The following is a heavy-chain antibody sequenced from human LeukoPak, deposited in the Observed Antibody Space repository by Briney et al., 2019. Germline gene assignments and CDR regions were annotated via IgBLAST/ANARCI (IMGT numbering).Heavy chain of an antibody. D-gene: IGHD3-10*01. J-gene: IGHJ6*02. CDR3: ARGWGYYYGSGNNYGMDV. CDR1: GGSFSGYY. Sequence: ASETLSLTCAVYGGSFSGYYWSWIRQPPGKGLEWIGYIYYSGSTNYNPSLKSRVTISVDTSKNQFSLKLSSVTAADTAVYCCARGWGYYYGSGNNYGMDVWGQGTTVTVSS. V-gene: IGHV4-34*01. CDR2: IYYSGST.